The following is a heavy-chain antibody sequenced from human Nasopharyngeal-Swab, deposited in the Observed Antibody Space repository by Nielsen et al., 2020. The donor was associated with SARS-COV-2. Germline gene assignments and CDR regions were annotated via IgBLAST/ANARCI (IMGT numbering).Heavy chain of an antibody. J-gene: IGHJ4*02. Sequence: ASVKVSCKAPGYIFTGHFIHWVRQAPGQGLEWMGIINPSGTSTTHAQRFQGRVTMTRDTSTSTVHMELSSLRSGDTAVYYCARAAIDQHFDLWGQGTLVTVSS. CDR3: ARAAIDQHFDL. CDR2: INPSGTST. V-gene: IGHV1-46*01. D-gene: IGHD5-24*01. CDR1: GYIFTGHF.